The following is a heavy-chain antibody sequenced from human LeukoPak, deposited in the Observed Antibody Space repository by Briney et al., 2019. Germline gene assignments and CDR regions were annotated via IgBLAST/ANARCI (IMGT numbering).Heavy chain of an antibody. CDR2: ISGSGGST. D-gene: IGHD5-18*01. CDR1: GFTFSSCG. CDR3: AKGPWIQLWGYFDY. J-gene: IGHJ4*02. V-gene: IGHV3-23*01. Sequence: GGSLRLSCAASGFTFSSCGMSWVRQAPGKGLEWVSAISGSGGSTYYADSVKGRFTISRDNSKNTLYLQMNSLRAEDTAVYYCAKGPWIQLWGYFDYWGQGTLVTVSS.